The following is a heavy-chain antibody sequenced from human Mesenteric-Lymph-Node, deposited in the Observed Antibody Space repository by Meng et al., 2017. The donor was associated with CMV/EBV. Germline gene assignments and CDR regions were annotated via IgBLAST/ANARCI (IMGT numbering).Heavy chain of an antibody. Sequence: GESLKISCAVSGFTFTKYDMSWVRQAPGKGLEWVSTISGSGDRTYSADSVKGRFTISRDNSENTLYLQMHSLRAEDTAVYYCATEVWTEQWLESIYHYYGMDVWGQGTTVTVSS. D-gene: IGHD6-19*01. CDR1: GFTFTKYD. CDR2: ISGSGDRT. CDR3: ATEVWTEQWLESIYHYYGMDV. V-gene: IGHV3-23*01. J-gene: IGHJ6*02.